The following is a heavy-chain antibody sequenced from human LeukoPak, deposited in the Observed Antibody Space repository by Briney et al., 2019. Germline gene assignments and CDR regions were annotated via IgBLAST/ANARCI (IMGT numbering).Heavy chain of an antibody. CDR2: INHSGST. CDR3: AGHSYGGIEVDY. J-gene: IGHJ4*02. V-gene: IGHV4-34*01. D-gene: IGHD4-23*01. Sequence: SETLSLTCAVYGGSFSGYYWSWIRQPPGKGLEWIGEINHSGSTNYNPSLKSRVTISVDTSKNQFSLKLSSVTAADTAVYYCAGHSYGGIEVDYWGQGTLVTVSS. CDR1: GGSFSGYY.